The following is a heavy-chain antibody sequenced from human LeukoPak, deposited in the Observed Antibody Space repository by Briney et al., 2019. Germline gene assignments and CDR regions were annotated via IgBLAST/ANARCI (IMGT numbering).Heavy chain of an antibody. Sequence: ASVKVSCKASGYTFTSYGISWVRQAPGQGLEWMGWISAYNGNTNYAQKPQGRVTMTTDTSTSTAYMELRSLRSDDTAVYYCATGLSSNRRFDYWGQGILMTVSS. CDR1: GYTFTSYG. J-gene: IGHJ4*02. D-gene: IGHD6-13*01. CDR3: ATGLSSNRRFDY. CDR2: ISAYNGNT. V-gene: IGHV1-18*01.